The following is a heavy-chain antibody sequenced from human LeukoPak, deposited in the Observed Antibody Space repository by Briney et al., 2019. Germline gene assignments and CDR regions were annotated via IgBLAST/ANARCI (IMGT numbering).Heavy chain of an antibody. CDR3: ASRYTGALRGAYDM. Sequence: GESLKISCQISGYTSYTYWIAWVRPRPGKGLEWMGVIYPGDSDVKYSPSFGDLVTISADKFTDTAYLQWRSLRASDTAIYYCASRYTGALRGAYDMWGLGTTVTVSS. V-gene: IGHV5-51*01. CDR2: IYPGDSDV. J-gene: IGHJ3*02. CDR1: GYTSYTYW. D-gene: IGHD7-27*01.